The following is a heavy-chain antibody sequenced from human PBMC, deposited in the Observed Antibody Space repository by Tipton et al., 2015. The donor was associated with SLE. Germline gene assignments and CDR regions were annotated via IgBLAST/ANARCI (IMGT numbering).Heavy chain of an antibody. CDR1: GESFSGYL. CDR2: IDHSGST. Sequence: TLSLTCAVHGESFSGYLWTWIRQSPGKGLEWIGEIDHSGSTNYNPSLKSRVTISLDTSKNQFSLKLRSVTAADTAVYYCARGGGGYQLLSGYYYYMDVWGKGTTVTVSS. J-gene: IGHJ6*03. D-gene: IGHD2-2*01. CDR3: ARGGGGYQLLSGYYYYMDV. V-gene: IGHV4-34*01.